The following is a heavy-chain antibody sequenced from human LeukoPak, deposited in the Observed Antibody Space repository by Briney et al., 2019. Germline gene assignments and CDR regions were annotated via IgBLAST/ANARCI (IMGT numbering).Heavy chain of an antibody. V-gene: IGHV3-23*01. CDR2: ISSSGSGGNT. Sequence: GGSLRLSCTASGFTLSSYAMSWVRQAPGKGLEWVSGISSSGSGGNTYYADSVKGRFTISRDNSKNTLYLQMNSLRAEDTAVYYCARDQKDGSGGFDYWGQGTLVTVSS. CDR3: ARDQKDGSGGFDY. CDR1: GFTLSSYA. D-gene: IGHD3-10*01. J-gene: IGHJ4*02.